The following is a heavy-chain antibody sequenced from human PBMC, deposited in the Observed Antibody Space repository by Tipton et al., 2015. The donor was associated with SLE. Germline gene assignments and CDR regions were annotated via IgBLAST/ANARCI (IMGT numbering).Heavy chain of an antibody. CDR1: GYSFANYW. V-gene: IGHV5-51*01. Sequence: QLVQSGAEVKKPGESLKISCKGSGYSFANYWIAWVRQMPGKGLEWMGIIYPGDSDTRYSPSFQGQVTISVDKSISTAYLQCSSLRASDNAMSYCARRDGGLWYFDLWGRGTLVTVSS. J-gene: IGHJ2*01. CDR3: ARRDGGLWYFDL. D-gene: IGHD5-24*01. CDR2: IYPGDSDT.